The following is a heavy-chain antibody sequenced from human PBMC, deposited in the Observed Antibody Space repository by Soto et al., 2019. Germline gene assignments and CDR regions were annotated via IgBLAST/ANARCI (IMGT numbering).Heavy chain of an antibody. CDR1: DGSISGLY. V-gene: IGHV4-59*08. J-gene: IGHJ6*03. CDR2: IYSSGTT. Sequence: QVQLQESGPGLVRPSETLSLTCSVSDGSISGLYWTWVRQPPGKGLEWIGWIYSSGTTNYNPSLKSRVTMSVDTSKNQFSLKLSSVTAADTAIYFCARLRNLYFMDAWGKGTIVAVSS. CDR3: ARLRNLYFMDA. D-gene: IGHD1-1*01.